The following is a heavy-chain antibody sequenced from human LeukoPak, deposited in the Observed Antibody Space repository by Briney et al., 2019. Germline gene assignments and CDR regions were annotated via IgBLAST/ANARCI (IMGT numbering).Heavy chain of an antibody. J-gene: IGHJ4*02. CDR2: IKEDGSER. Sequence: GGSLRLSCEGSAFIFSGHWMNWVRQTPGKGLEWVASIKEDGSERQYVDSVKGRFSISRDNTKGSLFLQLNSLRAEDTAVYYWAKPVGTIIFYFDYWGQGTLVTVSS. CDR1: AFIFSGHW. V-gene: IGHV3-7*03. CDR3: AKPVGTIIFYFDY. D-gene: IGHD5-12*01.